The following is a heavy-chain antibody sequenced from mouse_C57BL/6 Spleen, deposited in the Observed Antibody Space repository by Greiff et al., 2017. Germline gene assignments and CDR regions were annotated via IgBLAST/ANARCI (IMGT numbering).Heavy chain of an antibody. CDR2: IHPNSGST. CDR1: GYTFTSYW. D-gene: IGHD4-1*02. CDR3: ARSNGSHFDY. V-gene: IGHV1-64*01. J-gene: IGHJ2*01. Sequence: QVQLQQPGAELVKPGASVKLSCKASGYTFTSYWMHWVKQRPGQGLEWIGMIHPNSGSTNYNEKFKSKATLTVDKSSSPAYMQISSLTSEDSAVYYCARSNGSHFDYWGKGTTLTVSS.